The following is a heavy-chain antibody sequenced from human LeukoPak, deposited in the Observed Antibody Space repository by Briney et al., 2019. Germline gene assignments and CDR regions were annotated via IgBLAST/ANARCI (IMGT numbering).Heavy chain of an antibody. V-gene: IGHV5-51*01. CDR2: IYPGDSDT. Sequence: GASLQISCKGSGSIFINYWIGWVRPLPGKGLEWMAIIYPGDSDTKYSPSFQGQVTISANKSITTAFLQWSSLKASDTAMYYCAILSSGWYYFDYWGQGTLVTVSS. J-gene: IGHJ4*02. CDR1: GSIFINYW. CDR3: AILSSGWYYFDY. D-gene: IGHD6-19*01.